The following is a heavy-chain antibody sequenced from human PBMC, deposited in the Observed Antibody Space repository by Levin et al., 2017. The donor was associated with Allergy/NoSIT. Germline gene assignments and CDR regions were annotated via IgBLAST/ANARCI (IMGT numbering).Heavy chain of an antibody. J-gene: IGHJ4*02. V-gene: IGHV6-1*01. CDR2: TYYRSKWYN. CDR3: ARAGQYYFDY. Sequence: LRLSCAISGDSVSSNSAGWNWIRQSPSRGLEWLGRTYYRSKWYNGYAVSVKSRITINPDTSKNQFSLQLNSVTPEDTAVYYCARAGQYYFDYWGQGTLVTVSS. D-gene: IGHD2/OR15-2a*01. CDR1: GDSVSSNSAG.